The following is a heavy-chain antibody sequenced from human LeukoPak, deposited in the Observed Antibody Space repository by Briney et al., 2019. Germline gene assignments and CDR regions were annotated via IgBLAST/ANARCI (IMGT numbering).Heavy chain of an antibody. CDR3: AAGCSSTSCYWYYYTDV. CDR1: GGSFSYYY. Sequence: SETLSLTCAVYGGSFSYYYWNWIRQPPGKGLEWIGEINQSGSTNYNPSLKSRVTISVDTSKKQFSLNLSPVTAADTAVYYCAAGCSSTSCYWYYYTDVWGKGTTVTVSS. J-gene: IGHJ6*03. V-gene: IGHV4-34*01. D-gene: IGHD2-2*01. CDR2: INQSGST.